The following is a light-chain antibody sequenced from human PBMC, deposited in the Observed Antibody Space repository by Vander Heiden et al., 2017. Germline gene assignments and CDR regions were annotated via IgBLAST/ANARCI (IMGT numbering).Light chain of an antibody. CDR2: GVS. Sequence: EIVMTQSPATLSVSPGERATLSCRASQSVSSNLAWYQQKPGQAPRLLIYGVSTRATGIPASFSGSGSGTEFTLTISSLQSEDFAVYYCQQYNNWPPMYTFGQGTKLEIK. J-gene: IGKJ2*01. CDR3: QQYNNWPPMYT. V-gene: IGKV3-15*01. CDR1: QSVSSN.